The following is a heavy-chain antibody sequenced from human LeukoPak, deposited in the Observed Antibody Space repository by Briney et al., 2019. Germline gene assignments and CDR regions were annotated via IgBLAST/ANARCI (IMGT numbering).Heavy chain of an antibody. J-gene: IGHJ6*02. CDR2: IIPVFGTA. V-gene: IGHV1-69*13. CDR3: ARVPPYYDILTGYLVEV. Sequence: ASVKVSCKASGGTFRSYAISWVRQAPGQGLEWMGGIIPVFGTANYAQKFQGRGTITEDGSTSTAYMELSSLRSEDTAVYFCARVPPYYDILTGYLVEVWGQGTTVTVSS. D-gene: IGHD3-9*01. CDR1: GGTFRSYA.